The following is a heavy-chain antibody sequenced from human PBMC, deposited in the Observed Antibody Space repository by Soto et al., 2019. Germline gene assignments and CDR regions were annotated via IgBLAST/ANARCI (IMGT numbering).Heavy chain of an antibody. J-gene: IGHJ1*01. CDR3: AREGRDGYNYGYFQH. CDR2: IIPILGIA. CDR1: GGTFSSYT. D-gene: IGHD5-12*01. V-gene: IGHV1-69*08. Sequence: QVQLVQSGAAVKKPGSSVKVSCKASGGTFSSYTISWVRQAPGQGLEWMGRIIPILGIANYAQKFQGRVTITADKSTSTAYMELSSLRSQDTAVYYCAREGRDGYNYGYFQHWGQGTLVTVSS.